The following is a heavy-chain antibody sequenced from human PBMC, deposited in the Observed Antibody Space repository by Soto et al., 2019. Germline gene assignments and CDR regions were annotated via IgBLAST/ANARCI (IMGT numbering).Heavy chain of an antibody. CDR1: GFSLTTTGVG. V-gene: IGHV2-5*02. D-gene: IGHD4-17*01. J-gene: IGHJ4*02. Sequence: SGPTLVNPTQTLTLTCTFSGFSLTTTGVGVGWVRQPPGKALEWLALIYWDDDKRYSPSLKSRLTITKDTSRNQVVLTMTNVDPVDTATYYCTQKYRDVEKGYWGQGNLVTVSS. CDR3: TQKYRDVEKGY. CDR2: IYWDDDK.